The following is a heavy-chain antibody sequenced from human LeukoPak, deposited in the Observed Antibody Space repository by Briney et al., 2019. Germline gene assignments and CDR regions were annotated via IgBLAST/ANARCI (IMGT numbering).Heavy chain of an antibody. D-gene: IGHD6-19*01. CDR1: GFTFSSYS. CDR3: ARDPHSSGWYGDYYYYGMDV. J-gene: IGHJ6*02. CDR2: ISSSSSYI. V-gene: IGHV3-21*01. Sequence: PGGPLRLSCAASGFTFSSYSMNWVRQAPGKGLEWVSSISSSSSYIYYADSVKGRFTISRDNAKNSLYLQMNSLRAEDTAVYYCARDPHSSGWYGDYYYYGMDVWGQGTTVTVSS.